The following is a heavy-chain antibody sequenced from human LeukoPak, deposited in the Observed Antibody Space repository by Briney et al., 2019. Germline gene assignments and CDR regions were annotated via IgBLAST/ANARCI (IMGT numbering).Heavy chain of an antibody. Sequence: SVKVSCKASGGTFSSYAISWVRQAPGQGLEWMGGIIPIFGTANYAQKFQGRVTITADESTSTAYMELSSLRSEDTAVYYCARETAAAGIGTFDPWGQGTLVTVSS. J-gene: IGHJ5*02. D-gene: IGHD6-13*01. V-gene: IGHV1-69*13. CDR1: GGTFSSYA. CDR3: ARETAAAGIGTFDP. CDR2: IIPIFGTA.